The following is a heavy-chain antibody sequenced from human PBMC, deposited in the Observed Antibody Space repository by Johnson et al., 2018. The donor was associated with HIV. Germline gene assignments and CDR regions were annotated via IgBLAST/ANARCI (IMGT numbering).Heavy chain of an antibody. D-gene: IGHD3-3*02. CDR3: ARAHLIFPKNPFDI. CDR2: IRYDGSEK. V-gene: IGHV3-33*08. CDR1: GFTFSSYW. Sequence: QVQLVESGGSVVQPGRSLRLSCAASGFTFSSYWMHWVRQAPGKGLEWVAFIRYDGSEKYYVDSVKGRFTICRDNVKNSVYLHMNSLGAEDTAFYYCARAHLIFPKNPFDIWGQGTMVTVSS. J-gene: IGHJ3*02.